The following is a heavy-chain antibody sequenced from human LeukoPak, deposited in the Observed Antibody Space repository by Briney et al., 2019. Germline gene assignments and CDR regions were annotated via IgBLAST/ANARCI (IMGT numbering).Heavy chain of an antibody. D-gene: IGHD2-21*01. V-gene: IGHV4-59*12. J-gene: IGHJ4*02. CDR2: IHYTGST. CDR3: ARGRALFD. CDR1: GGSISSYN. Sequence: SETLSLTCTVSGGSISSYNWCWIWQSPRKGLECIGYIHYTGSTNYNPSLKSRVNIPVETSKNRLSLKLKSVTAADTAMYYCARGRALFDWGQGTLVIVSS.